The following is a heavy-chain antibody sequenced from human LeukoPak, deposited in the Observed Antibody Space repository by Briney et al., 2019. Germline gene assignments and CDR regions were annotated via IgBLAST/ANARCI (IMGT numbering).Heavy chain of an antibody. D-gene: IGHD7-27*01. CDR2: ISYDGSNK. V-gene: IGHV3-30-3*01. CDR3: AREGLGWGSRNAFDI. Sequence: PGGSLRLSCAASGFTFSSYAMHWVRQAPGKGLEWVAVISYDGSNKYYADSVKGRFTISRDNSKNTLYLQMNSLRAEDTAVYYCAREGLGWGSRNAFDIWGQGTMVTVSS. CDR1: GFTFSSYA. J-gene: IGHJ3*02.